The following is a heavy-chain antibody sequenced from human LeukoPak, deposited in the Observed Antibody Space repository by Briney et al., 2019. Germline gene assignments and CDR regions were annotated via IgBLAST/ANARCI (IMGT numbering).Heavy chain of an antibody. V-gene: IGHV1-2*02. D-gene: IGHD2/OR15-2a*01. CDR2: INPNSGDT. J-gene: IGHJ5*02. Sequence: ASVKVSCKASGYTFTGYYMHWVRQAPGQGLEWMGWINPNSGDTNYAQKFQGRVTMTRDTSISTAYMELSRLRSDDTAVYYCARGFRTPITGFDPWGQGTLVTVSS. CDR1: GYTFTGYY. CDR3: ARGFRTPITGFDP.